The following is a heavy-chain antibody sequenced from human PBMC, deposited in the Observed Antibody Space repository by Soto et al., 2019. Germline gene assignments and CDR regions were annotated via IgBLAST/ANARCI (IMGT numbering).Heavy chain of an antibody. CDR1: GGSISSGGYS. V-gene: IGHV4-30-2*01. D-gene: IGHD3-10*01. CDR2: IYHSGST. Sequence: QLQLQESGLGLVQPSQTLSLTCAVSGGSISSGGYSWSWIRPPPGKGLEWIGYIYHSGSTFYNPSLRSRVTISGGGSKKEWSLMMSTVTAADTAMYYCARAGAKRSSECRNWFDPWGQGTLVTVSS. CDR3: ARAGAKRSSECRNWFDP. J-gene: IGHJ5*02.